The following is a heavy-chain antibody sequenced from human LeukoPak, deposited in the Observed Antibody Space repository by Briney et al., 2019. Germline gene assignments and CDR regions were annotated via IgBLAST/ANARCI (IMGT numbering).Heavy chain of an antibody. CDR3: ARIVVVPAGAFDI. CDR1: GGSISSGSYY. D-gene: IGHD2-2*01. CDR2: IYTSGST. J-gene: IGHJ3*02. V-gene: IGHV4-61*02. Sequence: SQTLSLTCTVSGGSISSGSYYWSCLRQPAGKGLEWIGRIYTSGSTNYNPSLKSRVTISVDTSKNQFSLKLSSVTAADTAVYYCARIVVVPAGAFDIWGQGTMVTVSS.